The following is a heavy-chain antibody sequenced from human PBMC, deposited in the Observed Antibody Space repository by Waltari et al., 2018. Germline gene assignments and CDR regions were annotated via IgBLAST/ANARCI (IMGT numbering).Heavy chain of an antibody. CDR1: CYSFPPYW. CDR2: TYPGGSDT. V-gene: IGHV5-51*01. CDR3: ARQGYHDWVGVDY. Sequence: EVQLVRSGAEVKKPGESRKTHCRASCYSFPPYWIGWVRQGPGEGLDGVGITYPGGSDTRYTPSFRGHVTISTDKSIDTAYLQGRSLKASDSAIYYCARQGYHDWVGVDYWGQGTLVTVSS. J-gene: IGHJ4*02. D-gene: IGHD3-9*01.